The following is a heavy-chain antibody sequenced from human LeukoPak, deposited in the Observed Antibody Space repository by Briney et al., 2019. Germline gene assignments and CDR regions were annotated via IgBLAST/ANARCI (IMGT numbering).Heavy chain of an antibody. D-gene: IGHD2-2*01. Sequence: PSETLSLTCTVSGGSISSYYWSWIRQPPGKGLEWIGYIYYSGSTNYNPSLKSRVTISVDTSKNQFSLKLSSVTAADTAVYYCARVESAYCSSTSCYPYYYYYYMDVWGKGTTVTVSS. CDR1: GGSISSYY. V-gene: IGHV4-59*01. CDR2: IYYSGST. CDR3: ARVESAYCSSTSCYPYYYYYYMDV. J-gene: IGHJ6*03.